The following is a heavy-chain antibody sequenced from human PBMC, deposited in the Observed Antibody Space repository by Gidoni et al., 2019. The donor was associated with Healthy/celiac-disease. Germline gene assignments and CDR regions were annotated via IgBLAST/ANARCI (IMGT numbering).Heavy chain of an antibody. V-gene: IGHV1-24*01. Sequence: QVQLVQSGAEVKKPGASVKVSCKVSGYTLTELSMHWVRQAPGKGLEWMGGFDPEDGETIYAQKFQGRVTMTEDTSTDTAYMELSSLRSEDTAVYYCATDSRGLAARLVYYYYYGMDVWGQGTTVTVSS. D-gene: IGHD6-6*01. CDR3: ATDSRGLAARLVYYYYYGMDV. J-gene: IGHJ6*02. CDR2: FDPEDGET. CDR1: GYTLTELS.